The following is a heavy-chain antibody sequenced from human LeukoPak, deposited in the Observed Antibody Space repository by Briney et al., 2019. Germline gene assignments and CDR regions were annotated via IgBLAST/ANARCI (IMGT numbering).Heavy chain of an antibody. CDR2: ISDSGAT. Sequence: PSGTLSPTCTVSGGSINDFYWTWIRQAPGKGLEWVGYISDSGATDYNPSLRSRVTMSVDTSKNEFSLQLTSVTAADTAMYYCARVVRGAVTSNCFAPWGQGTLVTVSS. V-gene: IGHV4-59*01. CDR3: ARVVRGAVTSNCFAP. CDR1: GGSINDFY. J-gene: IGHJ5*02. D-gene: IGHD4-17*01.